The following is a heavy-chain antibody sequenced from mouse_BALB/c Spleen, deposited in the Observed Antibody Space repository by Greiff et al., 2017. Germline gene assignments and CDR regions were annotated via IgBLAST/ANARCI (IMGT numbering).Heavy chain of an antibody. CDR1: GFTFTDYY. CDR3: ARVYRYAFDY. D-gene: IGHD2-14*01. V-gene: IGHV7-3*02. Sequence: EVMLVESGGGLVQPGGSLRLSCATSGFTFTDYYMSWVRQPPGKALEWLGFIRNKANGYTTEYSASVKGRFTISRDNSQSILYLQMNTLRAEDSATYYCARVYRYAFDYWGQGTTLTVSS. J-gene: IGHJ2*01. CDR2: IRNKANGYTT.